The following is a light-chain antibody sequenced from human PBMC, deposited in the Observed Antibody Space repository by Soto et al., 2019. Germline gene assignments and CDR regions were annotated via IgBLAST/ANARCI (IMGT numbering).Light chain of an antibody. V-gene: IGKV3-20*01. J-gene: IGKJ5*01. CDR3: QQYGSSPPIT. CDR2: GAS. CDR1: QSVGSD. Sequence: EIVMTQSPATLSVSPLERATLSCRASQSVGSDLAWYQQKPGQAPRLLMYGASSRATGIPDRFSGRGSGTDFTLIISRLEPEDFAVYYCQQYGSSPPITFGQGTRLEIK.